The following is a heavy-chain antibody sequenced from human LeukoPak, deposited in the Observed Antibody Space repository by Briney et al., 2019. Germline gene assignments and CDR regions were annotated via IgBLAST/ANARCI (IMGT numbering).Heavy chain of an antibody. Sequence: GRSLRLSCAASGFTFSSYAMHWVRQAPGKGLEWVAVISYDGSNKYYADSVKGRFTISRDNSKNTLYLQMNSLRPDDSALYYCAREDNPLWFDPWGQGTLVTVSS. CDR1: GFTFSSYA. CDR3: AREDNPLWFDP. D-gene: IGHD1-1*01. V-gene: IGHV3-30-3*01. CDR2: ISYDGSNK. J-gene: IGHJ5*02.